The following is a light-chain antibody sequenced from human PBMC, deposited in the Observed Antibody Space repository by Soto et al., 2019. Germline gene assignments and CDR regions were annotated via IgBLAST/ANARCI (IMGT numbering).Light chain of an antibody. J-gene: IGKJ1*01. CDR2: GPS. V-gene: IGKV3-20*01. Sequence: EIVLTQSPGTLSLSPGERATLSCRASQSVSTSYLSWYQQKPGQPPRLLIYGPSSKATGIPDSFSGSGSRTDYSLTISRLEPEDFEVYYCHQYGSARRTFGQGTKVDIK. CDR3: HQYGSARRT. CDR1: QSVSTSY.